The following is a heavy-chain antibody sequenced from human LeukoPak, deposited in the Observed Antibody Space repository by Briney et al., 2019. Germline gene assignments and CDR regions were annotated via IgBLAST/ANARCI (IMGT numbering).Heavy chain of an antibody. V-gene: IGHV1-69*05. CDR3: ARDRASGGSSDAFDI. Sequence: GSSVKVSYKGSEGTFNSYAISLVRGAPGQGLEWLGGIIPIFGTANYAQKLQGRVTMTRDTSTSTVYMELSSLRSEDTAVYYCARDRASGGSSDAFDIWGQGTMVTVSS. CDR1: EGTFNSYA. CDR2: IIPIFGTA. D-gene: IGHD2-15*01. J-gene: IGHJ3*02.